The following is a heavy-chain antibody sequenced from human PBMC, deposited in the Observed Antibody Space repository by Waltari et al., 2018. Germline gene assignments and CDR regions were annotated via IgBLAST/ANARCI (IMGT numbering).Heavy chain of an antibody. Sequence: QVPLVESGGGVVQPGGSLRLSCAASGFTFSSYGMPWVRQAPGKGLEWVAFIRYDGSNKYYADSVKGRFTISRDNSKNTLYLQMNSLRAEDTAVYYCAKDRGSMYYFDYWGQGTLVTVSS. CDR3: AKDRGSMYYFDY. D-gene: IGHD3-10*01. CDR1: GFTFSSYG. J-gene: IGHJ4*02. CDR2: IRYDGSNK. V-gene: IGHV3-30*02.